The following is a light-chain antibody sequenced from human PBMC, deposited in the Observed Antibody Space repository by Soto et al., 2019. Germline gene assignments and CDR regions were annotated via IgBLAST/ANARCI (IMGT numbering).Light chain of an antibody. CDR2: AAS. J-gene: IGKJ2*01. CDR3: QQSYIAPYA. CDR1: QNIDKY. V-gene: IGKV1-39*01. Sequence: DIQMTQSPSSLSASVGDRVTITCRASQNIDKYLNWYQQKPGKAPNLLIYAASSLQSGVPSRFSGSRSGTDFTLTISSLQPGYFGTYFCQQSYIAPYAFGQGTKLEIK.